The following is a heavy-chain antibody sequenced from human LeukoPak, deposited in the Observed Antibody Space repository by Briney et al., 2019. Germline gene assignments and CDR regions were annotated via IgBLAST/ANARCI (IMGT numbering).Heavy chain of an antibody. J-gene: IGHJ3*01. D-gene: IGHD1-26*01. CDR2: ISGSSSNT. V-gene: IGHV3-23*01. CDR1: GFTFSSSA. Sequence: GGSLRLSCAASGFTFSSSAMSWVRQAPGKGLEWVSTISGSSSNTYYADSVQGRFTISRDNAKSTLYLQMNSLRADDTAVYYCAKAYSGSHRGAFDVWGQGTMVTVSS. CDR3: AKAYSGSHRGAFDV.